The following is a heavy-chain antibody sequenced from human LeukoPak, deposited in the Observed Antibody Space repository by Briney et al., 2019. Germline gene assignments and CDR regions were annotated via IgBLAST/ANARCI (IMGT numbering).Heavy chain of an antibody. D-gene: IGHD3-9*01. CDR3: ARDLIGDFNFDWLPDYFDY. J-gene: IGHJ4*02. CDR1: GFTFSSYA. Sequence: GGSLRLSCAASGFTFSSYAMHWVRQAPGKGLEWVAVISYDGSNKYYADSVKGRFTISRDNSKNTLYLQMNSLRAEDTAVYYCARDLIGDFNFDWLPDYFDYWGQGTLVTVSS. V-gene: IGHV3-30-3*01. CDR2: ISYDGSNK.